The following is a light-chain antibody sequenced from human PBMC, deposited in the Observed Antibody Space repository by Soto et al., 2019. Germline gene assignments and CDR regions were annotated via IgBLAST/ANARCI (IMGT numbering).Light chain of an antibody. CDR1: SSDIDAYNY. CDR2: DVS. J-gene: IGLJ1*01. CDR3: GSYTTSSNYV. V-gene: IGLV2-14*01. Sequence: QSALTQPASVAGSPGQSITISCTGTSSDIDAYNYVSWYQQHPGKAPKLMIYDVSNRPSGISNRFSGSKSGNTASLTISGLQAEDEADYYCGSYTTSSNYVFGTGTKVTVL.